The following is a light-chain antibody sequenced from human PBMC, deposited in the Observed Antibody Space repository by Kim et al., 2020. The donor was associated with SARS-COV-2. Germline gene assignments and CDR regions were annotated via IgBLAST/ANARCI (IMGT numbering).Light chain of an antibody. CDR3: QQYNNWWS. V-gene: IGKV3-15*01. J-gene: IGKJ1*01. CDR1: QSIGSN. CDR2: DVS. Sequence: EIRMAQSPATLSVSPGERATLTCWASQSIGSNLAWYQQKPGQPPRLLLYDVSTRATGVPARFSGSGSGTEFTLTISSPQPEDVAVYYCQQYNNWWSFGRGTKVDIK.